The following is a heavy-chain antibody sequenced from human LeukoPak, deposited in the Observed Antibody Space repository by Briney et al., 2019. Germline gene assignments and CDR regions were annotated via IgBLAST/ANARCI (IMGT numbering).Heavy chain of an antibody. CDR1: GGTFNNDA. J-gene: IGHJ6*02. Sequence: ASVKVSCKASGGTFNNDAISWVRQATGQGLEWMGGIIPIFGTANYAQKFQGRVTITADESTSTAYMELSGLRSEDTAVYYCARGVMVRGKYYYYAMDVWGQGTTVTVSS. V-gene: IGHV1-69*13. CDR3: ARGVMVRGKYYYYAMDV. D-gene: IGHD3-10*01. CDR2: IIPIFGTA.